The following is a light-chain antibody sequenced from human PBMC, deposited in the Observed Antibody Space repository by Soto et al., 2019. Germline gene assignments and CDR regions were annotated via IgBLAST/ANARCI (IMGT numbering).Light chain of an antibody. CDR3: KHYGDSLSIT. V-gene: IGKV3-20*01. CDR1: QSISGNY. Sequence: VVSQSPGTLSLSPGERVTLSWGASQSISGNYLAWYQHKPGQAPRLVISGTYTRATGIPDRFSGRGSGTDFSPTISRLEPGDFAVYYCKHYGDSLSITFGQGTKVDIK. J-gene: IGKJ1*01. CDR2: GTY.